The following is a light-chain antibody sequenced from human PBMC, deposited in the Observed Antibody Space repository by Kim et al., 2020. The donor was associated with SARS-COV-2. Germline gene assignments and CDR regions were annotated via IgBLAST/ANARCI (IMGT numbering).Light chain of an antibody. J-gene: IGKJ4*01. Sequence: LSPGESATLSCRASESARSYLAWYQQKPGQTPRLLIYDVSNRATGIPARFSGSGSGTDFTLTISNLEPEDFAVYYCQQRSAWPLTFGGGTKVDIK. CDR1: ESARSY. CDR3: QQRSAWPLT. CDR2: DVS. V-gene: IGKV3-11*01.